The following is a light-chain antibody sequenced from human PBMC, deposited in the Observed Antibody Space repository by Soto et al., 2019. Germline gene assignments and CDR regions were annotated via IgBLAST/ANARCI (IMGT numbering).Light chain of an antibody. CDR1: QSLVHIDGNTY. V-gene: IGKV2-24*01. J-gene: IGKJ2*01. CDR3: MQAPQSYT. Sequence: DIVLTQTRLSSPVTLGQPASISCRSSQSLVHIDGNTYFNWLQQRPGQPPRLLIYKISNRFPGVPDRFSGSGAGTDFTRKSSMVQAEDVGGYYCMQAPQSYTFGQGTRLEIK. CDR2: KIS.